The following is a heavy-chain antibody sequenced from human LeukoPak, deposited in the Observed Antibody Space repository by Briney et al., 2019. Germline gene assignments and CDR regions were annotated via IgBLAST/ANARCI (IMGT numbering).Heavy chain of an antibody. Sequence: PSETLSLTCTVSGGSISSYYWSWIRQPPGKGLEWIGYIYYSGSTNYNPSLKSRVTISVDTSKNQFSLKLSSVTAADTAVYYCAGYSGSYLIHPFDYWGQGTLVTVSS. CDR2: IYYSGST. V-gene: IGHV4-59*01. CDR1: GGSISSYY. CDR3: AGYSGSYLIHPFDY. J-gene: IGHJ4*02. D-gene: IGHD1-26*01.